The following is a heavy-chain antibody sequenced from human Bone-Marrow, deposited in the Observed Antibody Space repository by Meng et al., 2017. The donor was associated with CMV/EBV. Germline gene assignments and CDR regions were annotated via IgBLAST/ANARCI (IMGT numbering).Heavy chain of an antibody. V-gene: IGHV3-23*01. J-gene: IGHJ4*02. CDR3: AKAYDSSWYHFDY. CDR1: GFTFSSHA. D-gene: IGHD6-13*01. CDR2: ISGGGGST. Sequence: CAASGFTFSSHAMSCVRQAPGKGLEWVSGISGGGGSTYYADSVKGRFTISRDNSKNTLYLQMNSLRAEDTALYYCAKAYDSSWYHFDYWGQGTLVTVSS.